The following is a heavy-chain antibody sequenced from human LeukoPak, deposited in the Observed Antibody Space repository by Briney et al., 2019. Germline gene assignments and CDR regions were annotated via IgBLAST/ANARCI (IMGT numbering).Heavy chain of an antibody. J-gene: IGHJ3*02. V-gene: IGHV1-8*03. CDR1: GYTINSYA. CDR3: ARRRITIFGVVKVYAFDI. Sequence: ASVKVSCKASGYTINSYAMNWVRQAPGQGLEWMGWMNPNSGNTGYAQKFQGRVTITRNTSISTAYMELSSLRSEDTAVYYCARRRITIFGVVKVYAFDIWGQGTMVTVSS. CDR2: MNPNSGNT. D-gene: IGHD3-3*01.